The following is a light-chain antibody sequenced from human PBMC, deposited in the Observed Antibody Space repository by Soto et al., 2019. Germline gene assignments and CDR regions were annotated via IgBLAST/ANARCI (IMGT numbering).Light chain of an antibody. CDR1: QSVSSN. CDR2: GAS. J-gene: IGKJ1*01. Sequence: EIVMTQSPATLSVSPGERATLSCRASQSVSSNLAWYQQKPGQAPRLLIYGASTRATGIPARVSGSGSGTECTPTISSLQSEALAGYYGQQDNHWPPGTFGQGTKVEIK. V-gene: IGKV3-15*01. CDR3: QQDNHWPPGT.